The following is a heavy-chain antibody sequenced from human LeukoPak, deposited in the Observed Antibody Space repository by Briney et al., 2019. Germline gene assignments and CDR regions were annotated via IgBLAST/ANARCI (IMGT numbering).Heavy chain of an antibody. CDR1: GGSISSYY. D-gene: IGHD6-13*01. Sequence: PSETLSLTCTVSGGSISSYYWSWIRQPPGKGLEWIGYIYYSGSTNYNPSLKSRVTISVDTSKNQFSLKLSSVTAADTAVYYCAAAGYSSSFDYWDQGTLVTVSS. CDR2: IYYSGST. V-gene: IGHV4-59*01. J-gene: IGHJ4*02. CDR3: AAAGYSSSFDY.